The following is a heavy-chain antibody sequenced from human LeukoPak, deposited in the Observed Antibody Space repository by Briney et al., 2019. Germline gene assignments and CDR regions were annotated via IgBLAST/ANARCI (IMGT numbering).Heavy chain of an antibody. CDR3: ARDNGVVHGVYYMDV. Sequence: PGGSLRLSCAASGFTFSNYWMTWVRQAPGKGLEWVAGIKQDGSEKLYVNSVRGRFTISRDNAKMSLFLQMNSLRAEDTAVYYCARDNGVVHGVYYMDVWGKGTTVTVS. V-gene: IGHV3-7*01. J-gene: IGHJ6*03. CDR1: GFTFSNYW. CDR2: IKQDGSEK. D-gene: IGHD3-3*01.